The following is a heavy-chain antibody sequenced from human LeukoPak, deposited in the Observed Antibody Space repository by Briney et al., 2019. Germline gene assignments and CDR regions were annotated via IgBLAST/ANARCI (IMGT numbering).Heavy chain of an antibody. CDR2: IRSKANSYAT. J-gene: IGHJ4*02. Sequence: GGSLRLSCAASGFTFRGSTMHWVRQASGKGLEWVGRIRSKANSYATTYAASVKGRFAISRDDSKNTAYLQMNSLKSEDTAVYYCTGLDGISAWIGYCNSSTVRWCQGTLVTVSS. CDR1: GFTFRGST. V-gene: IGHV3-73*01. D-gene: IGHD2/OR15-2a*01. CDR3: TGLDGISAWIGYCNSSTVR.